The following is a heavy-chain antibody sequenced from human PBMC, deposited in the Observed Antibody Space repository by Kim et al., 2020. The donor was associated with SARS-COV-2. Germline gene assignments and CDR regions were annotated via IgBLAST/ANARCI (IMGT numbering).Heavy chain of an antibody. CDR2: ISSSSSYI. V-gene: IGHV3-21*01. J-gene: IGHJ3*02. Sequence: GGSLRLSCAASGFTFSSYSMNWVRQAPGKGLEWVSSISSSSSYIYYADSVKGRFTISRDNAKNSLYLQMNSLRAEDTAVYYCARDYVGYDHDAFDIWGQGTMVTVSS. CDR1: GFTFSSYS. D-gene: IGHD2-15*01. CDR3: ARDYVGYDHDAFDI.